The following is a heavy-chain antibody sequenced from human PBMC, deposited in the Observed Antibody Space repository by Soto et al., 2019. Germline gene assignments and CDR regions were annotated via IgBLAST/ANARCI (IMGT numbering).Heavy chain of an antibody. J-gene: IGHJ5*02. Sequence: QVQLVQSGAEVKKPGASVKVSCKASGYTFTSYDINWVRKATGQGLEWMGWMNPNSGNTGYAQKFQGRVTMTRNTSISTAYMELSSLRSEDTAVYYCARERTAAGTGWFDPWGQGTLVNVSS. CDR3: ARERTAAGTGWFDP. D-gene: IGHD6-13*01. CDR1: GYTFTSYD. V-gene: IGHV1-8*01. CDR2: MNPNSGNT.